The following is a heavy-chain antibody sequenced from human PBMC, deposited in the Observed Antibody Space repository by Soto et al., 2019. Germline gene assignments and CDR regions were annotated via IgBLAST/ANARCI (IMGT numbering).Heavy chain of an antibody. CDR3: GTAPGGGGY. CDR1: GFTVSNNY. D-gene: IGHD3-10*01. V-gene: IGHV3-53*01. CDR2: IYSGGYT. Sequence: EVQLVESGGGLIQPGGSLRLSCAVSGFTVSNNYMSWVRQAPGKGLEGVSVIYSGGYTAYGDSVKGRFTISRDNSKNTQFLQKNGLGAEPPGVFFWGTAPGGGGYWGQGTLVTVSS. J-gene: IGHJ4*02.